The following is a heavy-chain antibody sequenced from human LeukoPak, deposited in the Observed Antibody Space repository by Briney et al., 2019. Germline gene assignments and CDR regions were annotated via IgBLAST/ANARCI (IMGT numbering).Heavy chain of an antibody. J-gene: IGHJ4*02. CDR3: ASLDKGLVLDY. CDR1: GGSISSSSYY. V-gene: IGHV4-39*01. CDR2: ISYSGSI. Sequence: SETLSLTCTVSGGSISSSSYYWGWIRQPPGKGLEWIGSISYSGSIHYNPSLKSRVTMSVDTSKNQFSLKVSSVTAADTAVYYCASLDKGLVLDYWGQGTLVTVSS. D-gene: IGHD1-1*01.